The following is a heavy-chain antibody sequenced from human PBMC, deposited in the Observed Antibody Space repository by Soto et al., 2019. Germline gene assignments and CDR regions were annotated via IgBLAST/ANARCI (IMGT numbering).Heavy chain of an antibody. V-gene: IGHV1-3*01. Sequence: VASVKVSCKASGYTFTTYAMHWVRQAPGQRLEWMGWINPGSGNRQYSQKFQDRLTITTDTSASTAYMELSSLRSEDTAVYYCATRSYGPTYYYAMDVWGQGTTVTVSS. CDR2: INPGSGNR. D-gene: IGHD5-18*01. J-gene: IGHJ6*02. CDR3: ATRSYGPTYYYAMDV. CDR1: GYTFTTYA.